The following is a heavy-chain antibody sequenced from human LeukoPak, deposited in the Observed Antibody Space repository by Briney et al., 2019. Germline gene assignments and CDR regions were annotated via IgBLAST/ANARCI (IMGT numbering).Heavy chain of an antibody. CDR3: ARYRSWGPWFDP. D-gene: IGHD6-13*01. Sequence: GRSLRLSCAASGFTFSSYGMHWVRQAPGKGLEWVAVIWYDGSNKYYADSVKGRFTISRDNSKNTLYLQMNSLRAEDTAVYYCARYRSWGPWFDPWGQGTLVTVSP. V-gene: IGHV3-33*01. CDR1: GFTFSSYG. J-gene: IGHJ5*02. CDR2: IWYDGSNK.